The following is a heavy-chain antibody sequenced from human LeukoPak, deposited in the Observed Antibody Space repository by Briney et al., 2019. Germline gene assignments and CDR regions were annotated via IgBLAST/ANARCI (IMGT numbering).Heavy chain of an antibody. CDR2: IYYSGST. D-gene: IGHD4/OR15-4a*01. V-gene: IGHV4-28*03. CDR1: GFSISTSNW. Sequence: PSDTLSLTCAVSGFSISTSNWWACIRQPPGKGLEWIGYIYYSGSTYYNPSLKSRVTMSVDTSKNQFSLKLNSVTAVDTAVYYCARVLTWNWFDPWGQGTLVTVSS. CDR3: ARVLTWNWFDP. J-gene: IGHJ5*02.